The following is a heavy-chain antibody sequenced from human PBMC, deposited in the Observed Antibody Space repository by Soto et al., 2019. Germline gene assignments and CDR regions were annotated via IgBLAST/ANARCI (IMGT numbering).Heavy chain of an antibody. V-gene: IGHV4-39*01. Sequence: SETLSLTCTVSGGLIITTNNYWGWIRQPPGKGLEWIGSIYYSGASYYNPSLKSRVTISLDTSKNQFSLKLSSVTAADTAVYYCVTVASSRYYYAMDVWGQGTTVTVSS. CDR3: VTVASSRYYYAMDV. CDR2: IYYSGAS. J-gene: IGHJ6*02. D-gene: IGHD6-19*01. CDR1: GGLIITTNNY.